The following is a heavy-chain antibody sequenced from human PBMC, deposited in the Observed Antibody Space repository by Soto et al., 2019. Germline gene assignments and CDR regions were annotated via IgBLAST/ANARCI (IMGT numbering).Heavy chain of an antibody. D-gene: IGHD3-3*01. V-gene: IGHV4-59*01. CDR1: GGSISSYY. J-gene: IGHJ4*02. CDR3: ARDRGITIFGVVTMGVFDY. CDR2: IYYSGST. Sequence: SETLSLTCTVSGGSISSYYWSWIRQPPGKGLEWIGYIYYSGSTNYNPSLKSRVTISVDTSKNQFSLKLSSVTAADTAVYYCARDRGITIFGVVTMGVFDYWGQGTLVTVSS.